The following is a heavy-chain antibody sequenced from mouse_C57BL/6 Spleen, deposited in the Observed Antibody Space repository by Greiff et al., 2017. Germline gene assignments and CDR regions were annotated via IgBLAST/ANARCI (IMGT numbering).Heavy chain of an antibody. D-gene: IGHD1-1*01. Sequence: QVQLQQSGPELVKPGASVKISCKASGYAFSSSWLNWVKQRPGKGLEWIGRIYPGDGDTNYNGKFKGKATLPADKSSSTAYMQLSSLTSEDSAVYFCARYPYYGSSLWYFDVWGTGTTVTVSS. CDR2: IYPGDGDT. CDR1: GYAFSSSW. J-gene: IGHJ1*03. CDR3: ARYPYYGSSLWYFDV. V-gene: IGHV1-82*01.